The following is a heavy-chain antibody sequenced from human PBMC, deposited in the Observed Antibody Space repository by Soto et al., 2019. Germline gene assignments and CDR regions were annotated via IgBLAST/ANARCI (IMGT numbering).Heavy chain of an antibody. CDR2: ISAYNGNT. CDR3: ARDYGDKPSGGMDV. CDR1: GYTFTSYG. D-gene: IGHD4-17*01. J-gene: IGHJ6*02. V-gene: IGHV1-18*04. Sequence: QVQLVQSGAEVKKPGASVKVSCKASGYTFTSYGIRWVRQAPGQGLEWMGWISAYNGNTNYAQKLQGRVTMTTDTSTSTAYMELRSLRADATAVYYCARDYGDKPSGGMDVWGQGTTVTVSS.